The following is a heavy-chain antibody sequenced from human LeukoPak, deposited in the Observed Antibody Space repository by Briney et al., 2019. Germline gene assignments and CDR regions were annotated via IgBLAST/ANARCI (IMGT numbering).Heavy chain of an antibody. CDR3: ARAAAGNDY. CDR2: IDPSDSST. J-gene: IGHJ4*02. D-gene: IGHD6-13*01. V-gene: IGHV5-10-1*01. CDR1: GYNFTSYW. Sequence: KNGESLKISCKGSGYNFTSYWISWVRQMPGKGLEWMGRIDPSDSSTNYSPSFQGHVTISADKSISTAYLQWSSLKASDTAMYYCARAAAGNDYWGQGTLVTVSS.